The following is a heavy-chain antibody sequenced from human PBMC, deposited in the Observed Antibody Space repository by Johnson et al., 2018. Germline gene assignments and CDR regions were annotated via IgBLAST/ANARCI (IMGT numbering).Heavy chain of an antibody. CDR2: ISSNGGST. D-gene: IGHD3-16*01. Sequence: VQLQESGGGLVQPGGSLRLSCAASGFTFSSYAMHWVRQAPGKGLEYASAISSNGGSTYYADSVKGRFTISRDNSKNTLYLQMNSLRGEDTAVYYCARGDHDLGGMDVWGQGTTVIVSS. V-gene: IGHV3-64*07. J-gene: IGHJ6*02. CDR1: GFTFSSYA. CDR3: ARGDHDLGGMDV.